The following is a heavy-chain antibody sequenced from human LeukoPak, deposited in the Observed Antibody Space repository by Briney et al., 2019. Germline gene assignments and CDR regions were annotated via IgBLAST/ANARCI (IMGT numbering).Heavy chain of an antibody. D-gene: IGHD1-26*01. CDR1: GFTFSSYS. CDR3: ARDFFRVGATSAY. J-gene: IGHJ4*02. CDR2: ISSSSSYI. V-gene: IGHV3-21*01. Sequence: PGGSLRLSCAASGFTFSSYSMNWVRQAPGKGLEWVSSISSSSSYIYYADSVKGRFTISRDNAKNSLYLQMNSLRAEDTAVYYCARDFFRVGATSAYWGQGTLVTVS.